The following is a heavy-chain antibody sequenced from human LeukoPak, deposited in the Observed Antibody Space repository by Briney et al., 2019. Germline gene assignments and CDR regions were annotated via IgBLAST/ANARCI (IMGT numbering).Heavy chain of an antibody. J-gene: IGHJ6*04. V-gene: IGHV3-48*03. CDR1: GFTFSSYE. D-gene: IGHD3-10*02. Sequence: GGSLRLSCAASGFTFSSYEMNWVRQAPGKGLEWVSYISSSGSTIYYADSVKGRFTISRDNAKNSLYLQMNSLRAEDTAVYYCTELGITMIGGIWGKGTTVTISS. CDR3: TELGITMIGGI. CDR2: ISSSGSTI.